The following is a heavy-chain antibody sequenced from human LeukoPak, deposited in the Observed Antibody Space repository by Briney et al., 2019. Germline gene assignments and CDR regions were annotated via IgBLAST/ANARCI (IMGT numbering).Heavy chain of an antibody. D-gene: IGHD1-26*01. V-gene: IGHV4-4*09. CDR2: IYTSGST. CDR1: GGSISSYY. J-gene: IGHJ5*02. Sequence: SETLSLTCTVSGGSISSYYWSWIRQPPGKGLEWIGYIYTSGSTNYNPSLKSRVTISVDTSKNQFSLKLSSVTAADTAVYYCARSAKVGATYWFDPWGQGTLVTVSS. CDR3: ARSAKVGATYWFDP.